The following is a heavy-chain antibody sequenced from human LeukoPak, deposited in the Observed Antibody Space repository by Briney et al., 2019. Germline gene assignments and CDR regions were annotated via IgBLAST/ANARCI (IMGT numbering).Heavy chain of an antibody. J-gene: IGHJ4*02. V-gene: IGHV1-18*01. D-gene: IGHD5-18*01. Sequence: AAVKASCKSSGYTFTTYGITWVRQAPGQGLEWMGWISTYNGNTNYAQKLQGRVTMTTDTSTSTAYMELRSLRSDDTAMYYCARDRMDTGTYFDYWGQGTLVTVSS. CDR3: ARDRMDTGTYFDY. CDR1: GYTFTTYG. CDR2: ISTYNGNT.